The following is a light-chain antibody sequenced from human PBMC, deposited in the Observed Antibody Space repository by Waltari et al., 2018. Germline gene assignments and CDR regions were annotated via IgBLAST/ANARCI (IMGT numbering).Light chain of an antibody. CDR1: RSNLGARSA. CDR3: QSYDTSLSVV. J-gene: IGLJ2*01. Sequence: QSVLTQPPSVSGAPGQRVSISCTGPRSNLGARSAVPWYQQLPGKAPRLLIYGTSSRPPGVPDRFFGSQSGTSASLAITGLQAEDEADYYCQSYDTSLSVVFGGGTKLTV. V-gene: IGLV1-40*01. CDR2: GTS.